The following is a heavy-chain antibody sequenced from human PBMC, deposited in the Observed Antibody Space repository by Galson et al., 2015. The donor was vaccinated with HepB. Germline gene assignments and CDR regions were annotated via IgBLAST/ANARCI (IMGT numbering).Heavy chain of an antibody. J-gene: IGHJ4*02. V-gene: IGHV3-30*09. D-gene: IGHD3-10*01. CDR3: AAVGGMTFRPLDH. CDR2: ISQDGNKT. Sequence: SLRLSCAVSGFSLNNFVIHWVRQSPGKRLEWVTLISQDGNKTYLADSVKGRLAFSRDSSKNTVHLQLNSPRIEDTALYYCAAVGGMTFRPLDHWGQGTLVIVAS. CDR1: GFSLNNFV.